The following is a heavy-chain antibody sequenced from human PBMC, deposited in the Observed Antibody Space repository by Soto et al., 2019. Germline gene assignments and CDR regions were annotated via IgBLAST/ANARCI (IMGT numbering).Heavy chain of an antibody. J-gene: IGHJ4*02. D-gene: IGHD5-12*01. CDR3: ARDAQIGHGYSAYHTY. CDR1: GYTFTSYY. V-gene: IGHV1-46*01. Sequence: ASVKVSCKASGYTFTSYYIHWVRQAPGQGLEWVGLINPSGGSTTYAQKFQGRVTMTRDTSTSTVYMELNSLRSEDTAVYFCARDAQIGHGYSAYHTYWGQGTLVTVSS. CDR2: INPSGGST.